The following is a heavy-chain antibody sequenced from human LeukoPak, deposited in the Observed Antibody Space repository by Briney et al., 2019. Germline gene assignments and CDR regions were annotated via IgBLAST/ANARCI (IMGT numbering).Heavy chain of an antibody. CDR3: AASKKYGSGSYYVYYMDV. Sequence: PSETLSLTCTVYSGSVTSDYWTWIRQPPGKGLEWIGYINYSGSTNSNPSLKSRATISVDTSKNQFSLRLSSVTAADTAVYYCAASKKYGSGSYYVYYMDVWGKGTTVTISS. CDR1: SGSVTSDY. CDR2: INYSGST. V-gene: IGHV4-59*02. D-gene: IGHD3-10*01. J-gene: IGHJ6*03.